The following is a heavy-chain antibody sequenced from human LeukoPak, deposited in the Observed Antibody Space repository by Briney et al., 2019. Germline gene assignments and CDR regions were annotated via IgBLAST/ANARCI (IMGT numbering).Heavy chain of an antibody. Sequence: SETLSLTCTVSGGSFSSNRFYWGWIRQPPGQGLEWIGSMYYSGCTYYNPSLQSRVTISADTYKNQFSLKLTSVTVADTAVYYCARDPDDYDDCCYPWGQGTLVTVSS. CDR3: ARDPDDYDDCCYP. D-gene: IGHD3/OR15-3a*01. V-gene: IGHV4-39*07. J-gene: IGHJ5*02. CDR1: GGSFSSNRFY. CDR2: MYYSGCT.